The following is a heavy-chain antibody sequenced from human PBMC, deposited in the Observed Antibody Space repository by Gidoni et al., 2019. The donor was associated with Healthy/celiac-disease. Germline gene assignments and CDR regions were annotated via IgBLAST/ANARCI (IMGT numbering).Heavy chain of an antibody. J-gene: IGHJ4*02. CDR1: GGSFSGYY. CDR3: ARGRNYDFWSGSYYYFDY. D-gene: IGHD3-3*01. V-gene: IGHV4-34*01. Sequence: QVQLQQWGAGLLKPSETLSLTCAVNGGSFSGYYWSWIRQPPGKGLEWIGEINHSGSTNYNPSLKSRVTISVDTSKNQFSLKLSSVTAADTAVYYCARGRNYDFWSGSYYYFDYWGQGTLVTVSS. CDR2: INHSGST.